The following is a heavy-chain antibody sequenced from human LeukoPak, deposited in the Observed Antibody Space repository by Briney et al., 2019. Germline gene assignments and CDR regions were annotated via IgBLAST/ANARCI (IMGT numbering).Heavy chain of an antibody. CDR3: ARFVPFDWLLYQYFDY. Sequence: PSETLSLTCTVSGGSISSHYWSWIRQPPGKGLEWIGYIYYSGSTNYNPSLKSRVTISVDTSKNQFSLKLSSVTAADTAVYYCARFVPFDWLLYQYFDYWGQGTLVTVSS. V-gene: IGHV4-59*11. CDR1: GGSISSHY. J-gene: IGHJ4*02. CDR2: IYYSGST. D-gene: IGHD3-9*01.